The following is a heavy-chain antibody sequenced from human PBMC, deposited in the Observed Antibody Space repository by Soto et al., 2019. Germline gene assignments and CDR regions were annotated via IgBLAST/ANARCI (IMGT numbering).Heavy chain of an antibody. Sequence: QVQLVESGGGVVQPGRSLRLSCAASGFTFSSYGMHWVRQAPGKGLEWVAVIWYDGSNKYYADSMKGRFTISRDNSKNTLYLQMNSLRAEDTAVYYCARDGDIVVVVAATGHYYGMDVWGQGTTVTVSS. CDR3: ARDGDIVVVVAATGHYYGMDV. CDR2: IWYDGSNK. J-gene: IGHJ6*02. V-gene: IGHV3-33*01. D-gene: IGHD2-15*01. CDR1: GFTFSSYG.